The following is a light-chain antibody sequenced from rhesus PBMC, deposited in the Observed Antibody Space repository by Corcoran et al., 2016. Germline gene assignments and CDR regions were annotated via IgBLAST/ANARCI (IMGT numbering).Light chain of an antibody. CDR3: QQYSSSPYS. Sequence: DIQMTQSPSSLSASVGDTVTITCRASQSISSWLAWYQQKPEKTPKLLIYKASSLQSGVPSRFSGSGSGTEFTLTISILQSEDFATYYGQQYSSSPYSFGQGTKVEIK. CDR2: KAS. CDR1: QSISSW. V-gene: IGKV1-22*01. J-gene: IGKJ2*01.